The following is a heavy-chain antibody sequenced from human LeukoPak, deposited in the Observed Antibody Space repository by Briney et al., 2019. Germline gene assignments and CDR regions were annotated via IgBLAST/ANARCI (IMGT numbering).Heavy chain of an antibody. D-gene: IGHD6-13*01. CDR1: GFTFSSYS. CDR3: ARDYSSSSGKHAFDI. CDR2: ISSTTSTI. V-gene: IGHV3-48*04. J-gene: IGHJ3*02. Sequence: GGSLRLSCAASGFTFSSYSMNWVRQAPGKGLEWVSYISSTTSTIYYADSVKGRFTISRDNAKNSLYLQMNSLRAEDTAVYYCARDYSSSSGKHAFDIWGQGTMVTVSS.